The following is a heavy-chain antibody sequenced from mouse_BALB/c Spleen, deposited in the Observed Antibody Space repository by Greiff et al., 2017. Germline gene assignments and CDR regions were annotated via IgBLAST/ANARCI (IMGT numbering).Heavy chain of an antibody. V-gene: IGHV3-2*02. CDR2: ISSSGST. CDR1: GYSITSDYA. CDR3: AAYYRAWFAY. Sequence: EVQLQESGPGLVQPSQSLSLTCPVTGYSITSDYAWNWIRQFPGNKLEWMGYISSSGSTSYNPSLKSRISITRDTSKNQFFLQLNSVTTEDTATYCCAAYYRAWFAYWGQGTLVTVSA. D-gene: IGHD2-14*01. J-gene: IGHJ3*01.